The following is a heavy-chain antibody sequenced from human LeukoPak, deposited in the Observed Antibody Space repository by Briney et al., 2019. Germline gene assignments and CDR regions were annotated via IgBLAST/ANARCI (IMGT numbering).Heavy chain of an antibody. D-gene: IGHD1-26*01. J-gene: IGHJ4*02. CDR3: ARIQVGATHFDY. V-gene: IGHV4-39*07. CDR2: IYYSGST. Sequence: SETLSLTCTVSGGSISSSSYYRGWLRQPPGKGLEWVGSIYYSGSTYYNPSLKSRVTISVDTSKNQFSLKLSSVTAADTAVYYCARIQVGATHFDYWGQGTLVTVSS. CDR1: GGSISSSSYY.